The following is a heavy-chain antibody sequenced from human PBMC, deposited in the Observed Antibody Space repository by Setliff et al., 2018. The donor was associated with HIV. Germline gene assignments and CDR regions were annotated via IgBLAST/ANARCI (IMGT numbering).Heavy chain of an antibody. J-gene: IGHJ5*02. V-gene: IGHV4-61*02. Sequence: SETLSLTCTVSGGSISSGSYYWSWIRQPAGKGLEWIGRIYTGGSTNYNPSLKSRVTISVDTSKNQFSLKLSSVTAADTAVYYCARSGGPNYNFWSGLGRDWFDPWGQGTLVTVSS. CDR2: IYTGGST. CDR1: GGSISSGSYY. CDR3: ARSGGPNYNFWSGLGRDWFDP. D-gene: IGHD3-3*01.